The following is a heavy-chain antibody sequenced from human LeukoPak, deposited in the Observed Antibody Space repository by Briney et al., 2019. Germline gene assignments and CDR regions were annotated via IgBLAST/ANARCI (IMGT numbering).Heavy chain of an antibody. J-gene: IGHJ4*02. D-gene: IGHD3-22*01. CDR1: GGSISSYY. CDR3: ARESEIGTFDY. V-gene: IGHV4-59*01. CDR2: IYYSGST. Sequence: SETLSLTCTVSGGSISSYYWSWIRQPPGKGLERIGYIYYSGSTNYNPSLKSRVTISVDTSKNQFSLKLSSVTAADTAVYYCARESEIGTFDYWGQGTLVTVSS.